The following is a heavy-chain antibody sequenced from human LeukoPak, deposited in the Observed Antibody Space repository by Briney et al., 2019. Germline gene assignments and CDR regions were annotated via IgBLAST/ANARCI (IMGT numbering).Heavy chain of an antibody. CDR3: ARWGGDYYDSSGYAFDI. CDR1: GGSISSSSYY. D-gene: IGHD3-22*01. J-gene: IGHJ3*02. V-gene: IGHV4-39*07. Sequence: PSETLSLTCTVSGGSISSSSYYWGWIRQPPGKGLEWIGSIYYSGSTYYNPSLKSRVTISVDTSKNQFSLKLSSVTAADTAVYYCARWGGDYYDSSGYAFDIWGQGTMVTVSS. CDR2: IYYSGST.